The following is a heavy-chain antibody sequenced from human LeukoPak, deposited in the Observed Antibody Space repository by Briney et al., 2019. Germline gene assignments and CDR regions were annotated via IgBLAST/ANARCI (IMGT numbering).Heavy chain of an antibody. J-gene: IGHJ4*02. D-gene: IGHD1-1*01. CDR3: ATLGTQTGMYDY. Sequence: ASLKVSCKASGYAFTGHYIHWVRQAPGQGLEWMGWINPNNGATKSAQKFQGRITLTRDTSISTAYMDLGRLRSGDTAVYYCATLGTQTGMYDYWGQGTLVTVSS. V-gene: IGHV1-2*02. CDR1: GYAFTGHY. CDR2: INPNNGAT.